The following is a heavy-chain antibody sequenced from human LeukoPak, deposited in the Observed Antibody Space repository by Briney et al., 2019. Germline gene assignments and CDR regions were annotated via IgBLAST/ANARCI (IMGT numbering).Heavy chain of an antibody. V-gene: IGHV1-3*01. CDR3: ARGRGVGLYYFDY. CDR2: INAGNGNT. Sequence: GESLKISCKGSGYRFTNYWIGWVRQAPGQRLEWMGWINAGNGNTKYSQKFQGRVTITRDTSASTAYMELSSLRSEDTAVYYCARGRGVGLYYFDYWGQGTLVTVSS. D-gene: IGHD3-10*01. J-gene: IGHJ4*02. CDR1: GYRFTNYW.